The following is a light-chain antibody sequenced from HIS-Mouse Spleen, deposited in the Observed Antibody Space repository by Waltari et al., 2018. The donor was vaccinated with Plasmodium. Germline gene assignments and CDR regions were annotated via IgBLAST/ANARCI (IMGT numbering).Light chain of an antibody. V-gene: IGLV3-21*03. CDR2: DDS. CDR3: QVWDSSSDHWV. J-gene: IGLJ3*02. Sequence: SYVLTQPPSVSVAPGKTARITCGGNNIGSKSVHWYQQKPGQAPVLVVYDDSGRPSGSPGRFSGANSGNTATLTSSRVEAGDEADYYCQVWDSSSDHWVFGGGTKLTVL. CDR1: NIGSKS.